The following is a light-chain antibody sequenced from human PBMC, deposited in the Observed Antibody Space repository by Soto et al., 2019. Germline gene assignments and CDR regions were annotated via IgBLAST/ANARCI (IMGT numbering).Light chain of an antibody. Sequence: EIVLTQSPGTLSLSPGQGATLYCRASQSLSSIYLAWYQQKPGQAPRLLIYDASNRATGIPARFSGSGSGTDFTLTISSLEPEDFAVYYCQQRSNWPITFGPGTKVAIK. CDR3: QQRSNWPIT. V-gene: IGKV3D-20*02. CDR2: DAS. CDR1: QSLSSIY. J-gene: IGKJ3*01.